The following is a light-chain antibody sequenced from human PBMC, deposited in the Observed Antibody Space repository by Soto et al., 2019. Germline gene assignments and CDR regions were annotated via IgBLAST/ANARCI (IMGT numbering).Light chain of an antibody. CDR1: QDISIW. Sequence: DIQMTQSPSTLSASVGDRVTITCRVSQDISIWLAWYQQKPGKAPSLVISRASTLESGVPSRFTGSGSGTEFTLTISSLQPDDFATYSCQQYNLLPWTFGQGTKVEIK. J-gene: IGKJ1*01. CDR3: QQYNLLPWT. V-gene: IGKV1-5*03. CDR2: RAS.